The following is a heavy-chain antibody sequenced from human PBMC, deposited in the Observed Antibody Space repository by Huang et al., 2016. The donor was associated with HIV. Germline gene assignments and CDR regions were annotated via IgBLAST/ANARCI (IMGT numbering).Heavy chain of an antibody. V-gene: IGHV4-34*01. D-gene: IGHD1-1*01. Sequence: QVQLQQWGAGLLKPSETLSLTCAVYGGSFSGYYWSWIRQSPGKGLAWIGEIKPSGSTNYNPSLKSRLTISVDTSKNQFSLKLSSVTAADTAVYYCARERMMSWLDDHDAFDIWGQGTMVTVSS. CDR3: ARERMMSWLDDHDAFDI. J-gene: IGHJ3*02. CDR2: IKPSGST. CDR1: GGSFSGYY.